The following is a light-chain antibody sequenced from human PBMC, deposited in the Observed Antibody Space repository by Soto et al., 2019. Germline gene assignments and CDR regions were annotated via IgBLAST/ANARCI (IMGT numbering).Light chain of an antibody. CDR3: SSYATTTTYV. CDR1: SSDVGAYNY. V-gene: IGLV2-14*03. Sequence: QSALTQPASVSGSPGQSIAISCTGSSSDVGAYNYVSWFQQHPGKAPKLMIYDVGSRPSGVSNRFSGPKSGNTASLTISGLQAEDEADYYSSSYATTTTYVFGTGTKVTVL. J-gene: IGLJ1*01. CDR2: DVG.